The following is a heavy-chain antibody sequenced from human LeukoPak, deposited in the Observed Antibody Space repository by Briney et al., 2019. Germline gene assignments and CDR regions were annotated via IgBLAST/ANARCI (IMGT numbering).Heavy chain of an antibody. J-gene: IGHJ4*02. CDR2: IYHSGST. Sequence: SETLSLTCAVSGYSISSGYYWGWIRQPPGNGLEWIGSIYHSGSTYYNPSLKSRVTISVDTSKNQFSLKLSSVTAADTAVYYCARGYSGSYFDYFDYWGQGTLVTVSS. V-gene: IGHV4-38-2*01. CDR3: ARGYSGSYFDYFDY. D-gene: IGHD1-26*01. CDR1: GYSISSGYY.